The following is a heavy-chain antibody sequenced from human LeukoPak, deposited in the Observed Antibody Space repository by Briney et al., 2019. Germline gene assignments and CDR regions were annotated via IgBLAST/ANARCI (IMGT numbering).Heavy chain of an antibody. V-gene: IGHV4-59*12. Sequence: SETLSLTCTVSGGSISTYYWTWIRQPPGKGLEWIGCIYYSGSTNYNPSLKSRVTISVDTSKNQFSLRLSSVTAADTAVYYCARDDLPYSVHHGMDVWGQGTTVTVSS. D-gene: IGHD2-21*01. J-gene: IGHJ6*02. CDR2: IYYSGST. CDR3: ARDDLPYSVHHGMDV. CDR1: GGSISTYY.